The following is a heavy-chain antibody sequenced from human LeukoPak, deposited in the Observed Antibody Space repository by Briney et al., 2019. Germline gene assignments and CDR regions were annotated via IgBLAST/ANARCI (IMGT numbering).Heavy chain of an antibody. CDR1: GFTFSSYA. D-gene: IGHD4-17*01. V-gene: IGHV3-30*04. Sequence: GGSLRLSCAASGFTFSSYAMHWVRQAPGKGLEWVAVISYDGSNKYYADSVKGRFTISRDNSKNTLYLQMNSLRVEDTAVYYCARDGYGDYWVDYWGQGTLVTVSS. CDR3: ARDGYGDYWVDY. CDR2: ISYDGSNK. J-gene: IGHJ4*02.